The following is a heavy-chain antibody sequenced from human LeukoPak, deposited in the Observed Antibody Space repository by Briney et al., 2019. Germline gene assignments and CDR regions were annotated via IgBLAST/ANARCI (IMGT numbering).Heavy chain of an antibody. CDR2: INWNGGST. V-gene: IGHV3-20*04. J-gene: IGHJ4*02. CDR1: GFTSDDYG. Sequence: SGGSPRLSCAASGFTSDDYGMSWVRQAPGKGLEWVSAINWNGGSTGYADSVKGRFTISRDNAKNSLYLQMNSLRAEDTALYYCARALYSSSWQYWGQGTLVTVSS. CDR3: ARALYSSSWQY. D-gene: IGHD6-13*01.